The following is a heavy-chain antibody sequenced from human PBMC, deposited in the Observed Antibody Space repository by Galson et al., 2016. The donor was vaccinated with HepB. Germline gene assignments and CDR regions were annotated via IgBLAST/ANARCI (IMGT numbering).Heavy chain of an antibody. CDR2: LYYGGSA. J-gene: IGHJ4*02. CDR3: ARDSGYSDS. D-gene: IGHD3-10*01. V-gene: IGHV4-61*01. Sequence: SETLSLTCTVSGGSVSSGSYYWSWIRQPPGKGLEWIGSLYYGGSANYNSSLKSRVSISLDTSKNQISLSLSSVTAADTAIYFCARDSGYSDSWGQGALVSVSS. CDR1: GGSVSSGSYY.